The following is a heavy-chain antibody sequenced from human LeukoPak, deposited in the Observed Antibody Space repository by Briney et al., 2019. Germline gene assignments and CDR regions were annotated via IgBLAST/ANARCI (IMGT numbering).Heavy chain of an antibody. D-gene: IGHD1-14*01. V-gene: IGHV3-7*01. Sequence: PGGSLRLSCAASGFTFSGHWTRWVRQAPGKGLEWVANINQGGSDKYYVDSVKGRFTISRDNANNLLYLQMNSLRGEDTAVYYCTRDRSRAEDDWGQGTLVTVSS. J-gene: IGHJ4*02. CDR1: GFTFSGHW. CDR3: TRDRSRAEDD. CDR2: INQGGSDK.